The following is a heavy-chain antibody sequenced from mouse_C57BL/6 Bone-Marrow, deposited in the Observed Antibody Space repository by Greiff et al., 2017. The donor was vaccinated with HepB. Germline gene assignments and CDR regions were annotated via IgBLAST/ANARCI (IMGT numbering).Heavy chain of an antibody. D-gene: IGHD3-2*01. Sequence: EVQLQQSGPELVKPGASVKISCKASGYTFTDYYMNWVKQSHGKSLEWIGDINPNNGGTSYNQKFKGKATLTADKSSSTAYMELRSLTSEDSAVYYCTSLRQGFDYWGQGTTLTVSS. J-gene: IGHJ2*01. V-gene: IGHV1-26*01. CDR2: INPNNGGT. CDR1: GYTFTDYY. CDR3: TSLRQGFDY.